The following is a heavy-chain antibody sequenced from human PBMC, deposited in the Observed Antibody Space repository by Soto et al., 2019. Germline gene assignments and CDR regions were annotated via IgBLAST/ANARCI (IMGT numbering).Heavy chain of an antibody. CDR2: IYTSGST. J-gene: IGHJ6*02. V-gene: IGHV4-4*07. CDR1: GGSISSYY. CDR3: ARDIVVPAAYYYYGMDV. D-gene: IGHD2-2*01. Sequence: PSETLSLTCTVSGGSISSYYWSWIRQPAGKGLEWIGRIYTSGSTNYNPSLKSRVTMSVDTSKNQFSLKLSSVTAADTAVYYCARDIVVPAAYYYYGMDVWGQGTTVTVSS.